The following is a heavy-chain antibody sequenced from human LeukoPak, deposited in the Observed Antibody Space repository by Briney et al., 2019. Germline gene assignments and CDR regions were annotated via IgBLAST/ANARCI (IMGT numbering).Heavy chain of an antibody. CDR3: ARGETSGWSGGTLFDY. Sequence: SETLSLTCAVSGYSISSGYYWGWIRQPPGKGLEWIGYIYYSGSTYYNPSLKSRVTISVDTSKNQFSLKLSSVTAADTAVYYCARGETSGWSGGTLFDYWGQGTLVTVSS. CDR1: GYSISSGYY. CDR2: IYYSGST. J-gene: IGHJ4*02. D-gene: IGHD6-19*01. V-gene: IGHV4-38-2*01.